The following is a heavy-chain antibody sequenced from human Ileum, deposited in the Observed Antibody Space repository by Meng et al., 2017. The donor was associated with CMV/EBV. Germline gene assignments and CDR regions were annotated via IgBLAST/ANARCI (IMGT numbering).Heavy chain of an antibody. CDR3: AREGGVVVAANGATIDWYFDL. CDR1: W. D-gene: IGHD2-15*01. Sequence: WMGWVRQAPGKGLEWVGRIKSKIDGGTTDYAAPVKGRFTISRDDSKNTLYLQVSSLQSDDTAVYYCAREGGVVVAANGATIDWYFDLWGRGTLVTVSS. CDR2: IKSKIDGGTT. J-gene: IGHJ2*01. V-gene: IGHV3-15*01.